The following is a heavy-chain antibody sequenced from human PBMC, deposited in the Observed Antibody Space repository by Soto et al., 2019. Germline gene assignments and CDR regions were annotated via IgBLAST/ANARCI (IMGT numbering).Heavy chain of an antibody. D-gene: IGHD3-16*01. J-gene: IGHJ3*01. Sequence: EVQLLESGGGLVQPGGSLRLSCAASGFTFSHYAMSWVRQAPGKGLQWVSTIFGSGAPTHYADSVKGRFGISRDNSNNMLFLEMNRFKDEDTAVYYCTREASSWGFAFDLWGQGTRVAVSS. CDR3: TREASSWGFAFDL. V-gene: IGHV3-23*01. CDR2: IFGSGAPT. CDR1: GFTFSHYA.